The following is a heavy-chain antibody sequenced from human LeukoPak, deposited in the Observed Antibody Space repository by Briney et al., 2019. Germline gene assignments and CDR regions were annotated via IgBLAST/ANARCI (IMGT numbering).Heavy chain of an antibody. CDR2: ITSSSSNYI. D-gene: IGHD3-10*01. J-gene: IGHJ6*02. CDR1: GFTFSRYD. V-gene: IGHV3-21*01. CDR3: ARDPGGYSYYGMDV. Sequence: GGSLRLSCATSGFTFSRYDMNWVRQAPGKGLEWVSSITSSSSNYIYYADSVKGRFIISRDNAKNSLYLQMNSLRAEDTAVYYCARDPGGYSYYGMDVWGQGTTVLVSS.